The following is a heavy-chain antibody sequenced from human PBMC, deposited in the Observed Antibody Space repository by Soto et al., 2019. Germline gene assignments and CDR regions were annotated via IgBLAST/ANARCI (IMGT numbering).Heavy chain of an antibody. D-gene: IGHD6-19*01. CDR3: AKEHGYSSGGRADS. V-gene: IGHV3-30*18. J-gene: IGHJ4*02. CDR1: GFTFNKHG. CDR2: VSYDGSSQ. Sequence: QVQLVESGGGVVQPGRSLRLSCAASGFTFNKHGMHWVRQAPGKGLEWVAVVSYDGSSQYYADPVKGRFTISRDNSKNMVYLQMTSLRREDAAVYYCAKEHGYSSGGRADSWGQGTRVTVSA.